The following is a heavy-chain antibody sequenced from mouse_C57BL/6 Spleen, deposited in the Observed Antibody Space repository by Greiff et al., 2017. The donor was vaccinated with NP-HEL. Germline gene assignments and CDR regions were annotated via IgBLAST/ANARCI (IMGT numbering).Heavy chain of an antibody. Sequence: EVHLVESGGGLVKPGGSLKLSCAASGFTFSDYGMHWVRQAPEKGLEWVAYISSGSSTIYYADTVKGRFTISRDNAKNTLFLQMTSLRSEDTAMYYCATKGSYYGSSYWYFDVWGTGTTVTVSS. D-gene: IGHD1-1*01. CDR1: GFTFSDYG. J-gene: IGHJ1*03. V-gene: IGHV5-17*01. CDR2: ISSGSSTI. CDR3: ATKGSYYGSSYWYFDV.